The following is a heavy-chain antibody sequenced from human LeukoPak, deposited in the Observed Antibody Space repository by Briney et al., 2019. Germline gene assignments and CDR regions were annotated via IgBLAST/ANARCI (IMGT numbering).Heavy chain of an antibody. V-gene: IGHV4-59*01. CDR3: ARVPYSSSPA. D-gene: IGHD6-13*01. CDR1: GGSLNNYY. J-gene: IGHJ5*02. Sequence: PSETLSLTCTVSGGSLNNYYWSWIRQPPGKGLEWIGYIYYSGSTTYNPSLKSRVTISVDTSKNQFSLKLGSVTAADTAVYYCARVPYSSSPAWGRGTLVTVSS. CDR2: IYYSGST.